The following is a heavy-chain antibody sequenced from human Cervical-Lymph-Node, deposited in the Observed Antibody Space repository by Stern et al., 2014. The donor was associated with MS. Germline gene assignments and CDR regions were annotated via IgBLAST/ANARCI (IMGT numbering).Heavy chain of an antibody. V-gene: IGHV3-30*01. D-gene: IGHD2-8*02. CDR3: ARGTGEFDY. CDR1: GFIFSNYA. Sequence: VQLVESGGGVVQPGRSLRLSCAASGFIFSNYAMHWVRQAPGKGLEWVAVISYDGRNQYYVDSVKGRFTISRDNSKNTLYLQMNSLGGEDTAVYYCARGTGEFDYWGQGALVTVSS. CDR2: ISYDGRNQ. J-gene: IGHJ4*02.